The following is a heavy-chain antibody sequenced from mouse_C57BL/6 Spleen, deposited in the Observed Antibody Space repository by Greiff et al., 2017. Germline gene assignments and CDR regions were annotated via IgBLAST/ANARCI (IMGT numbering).Heavy chain of an antibody. CDR1: GYTFTSYW. V-gene: IGHV1-50*01. J-gene: IGHJ3*01. CDR2: IDPSDSYT. CDR3: ARYFAY. Sequence: QVQLKQPGAELVKPGASVKLSCKASGYTFTSYWMQWVKQRPGQGLEWIGEIDPSDSYTNYNQKFKGKATLTVDTSSSTAYMQLSSLTSEDSAVYYCARYFAYWGQGTLVTVSA.